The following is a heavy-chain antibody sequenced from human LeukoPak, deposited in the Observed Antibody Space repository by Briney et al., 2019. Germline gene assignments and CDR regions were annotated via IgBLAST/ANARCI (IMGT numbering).Heavy chain of an antibody. CDR2: IYPGDSDT. D-gene: IGHD2-2*01. V-gene: IGHV5-51*01. CDR1: GYSFTSYW. J-gene: IGHJ4*02. CDR3: ARLDGRYCSSTSCYYFDY. Sequence: GESLKISCKGSGYSFTSYWIGWVRQMPGKGLEWMGIIYPGDSDTSYSPSFQGQVTISADKSISTAYLQWSSLKASDTAMYYCARLDGRYCSSTSCYYFDYWGQGTLVTVSS.